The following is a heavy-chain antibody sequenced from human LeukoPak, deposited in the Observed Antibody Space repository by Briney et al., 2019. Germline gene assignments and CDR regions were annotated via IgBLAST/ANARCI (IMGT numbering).Heavy chain of an antibody. CDR3: ARDKHAVWELLPHAFDI. J-gene: IGHJ3*02. CDR1: GYTFTSYG. V-gene: IGHV1-18*01. Sequence: ASVKVSCKASGYTFTSYGISWVRQAPGQGLEWMGWISAFNGNTNYAQKLQGRVTMTTDTSTSTAYMELRSLRSDDTAVYYCARDKHAVWELLPHAFDIWGQGTMVTVSS. D-gene: IGHD1-26*01. CDR2: ISAFNGNT.